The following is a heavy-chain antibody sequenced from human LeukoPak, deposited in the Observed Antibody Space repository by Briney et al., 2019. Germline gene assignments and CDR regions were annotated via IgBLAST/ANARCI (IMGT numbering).Heavy chain of an antibody. CDR3: ARHRGYNYGHVDY. Sequence: SETLSLTCSVSGGSISTTGYYWGWIRQPPGKGLEWIGSMYYSGSTYYNPSLRGRVTISVDTSKNQCSLKLRSVTAADTAMYSCARHRGYNYGHVDYWGQGTLVTVSS. D-gene: IGHD5-18*01. CDR1: GGSISTTGYY. CDR2: MYYSGST. J-gene: IGHJ4*02. V-gene: IGHV4-39*01.